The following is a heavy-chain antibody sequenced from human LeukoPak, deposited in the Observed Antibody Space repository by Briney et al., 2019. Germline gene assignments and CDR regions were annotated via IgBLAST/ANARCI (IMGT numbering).Heavy chain of an antibody. CDR1: GYTFNSSY. J-gene: IGHJ4*02. V-gene: IGHV1-46*02. D-gene: IGHD3-22*01. Sequence: ASVKVSCKASGYTFNSSYMHWVRQAPGQGLEWMGIINPSDDSTRYAQKFQGRVTMTKDTSTNTVYMHLSSLSSDDTAVYYCARAYYESSAYRHAVYFDYWGQGTLAIVSS. CDR3: ARAYYESSAYRHAVYFDY. CDR2: INPSDDST.